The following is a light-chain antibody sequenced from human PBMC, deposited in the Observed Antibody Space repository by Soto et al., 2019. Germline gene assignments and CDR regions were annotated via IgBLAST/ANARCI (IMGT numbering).Light chain of an antibody. CDR1: QSVSSN. J-gene: IGKJ4*01. CDR2: DAS. V-gene: IGKV3-20*01. CDR3: QQYGSSPLT. Sequence: EIVMTQSPATLSVSPGERATLSCRASQSVSSNVIWFQQKPGQAPRLLIYDASSRATGIPDRFSGSGSGTDFILTISRLEPEDFAVYYCQQYGSSPLTFGGGTKVEIK.